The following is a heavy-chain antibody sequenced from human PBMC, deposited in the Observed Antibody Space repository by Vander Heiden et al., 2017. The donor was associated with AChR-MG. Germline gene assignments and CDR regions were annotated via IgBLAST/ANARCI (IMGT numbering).Heavy chain of an antibody. CDR1: GFTFSSYA. CDR3: AKGDLVVPDY. V-gene: IGHV3-23*01. CDR2: ISGSGGST. Sequence: ELQLLESGGGLVQPGGSLRPSCAASGFTFSSYAMSWVRQAPGKGLEWVSAISGSGGSTYYADSVKGRFTISRDNSQNTLYLQMNSLRAEDTAVYYCAKGDLVVPDYWGQGTLVTVSS. D-gene: IGHD3-22*01. J-gene: IGHJ4*02.